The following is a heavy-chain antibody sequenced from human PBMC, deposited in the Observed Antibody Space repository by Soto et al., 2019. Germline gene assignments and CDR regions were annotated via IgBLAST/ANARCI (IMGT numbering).Heavy chain of an antibody. V-gene: IGHV4-30-4*01. CDR3: AREGIAVAGHYGMDV. CDR2: IYYSGST. Sequence: KTSETLSLTCTVSGGSISSGDYYWSWIRQPPGKGLEWIGYIYYSGSTYYDPSLKSRVTISVDTSKNQFSLRLSSVTAADTAVYYCAREGIAVAGHYGMDVWGQGTTVTVSS. CDR1: GGSISSGDYY. D-gene: IGHD6-19*01. J-gene: IGHJ6*02.